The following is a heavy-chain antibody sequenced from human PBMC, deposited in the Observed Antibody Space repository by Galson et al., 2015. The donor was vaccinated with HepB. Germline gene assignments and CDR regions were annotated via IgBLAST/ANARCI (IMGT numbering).Heavy chain of an antibody. CDR3: ARDLAGYYFDY. CDR2: TYYRSKWYT. CDR1: GDSVSSISAA. D-gene: IGHD1-14*01. J-gene: IGHJ4*02. V-gene: IGHV6-1*01. Sequence: CAISGDSVSSISAAWNWTRQSPSRGLEWLGRTYYRSKWYTDYAVSVKSRITINADTSKNQFSLQLNSVTPEDTAVYYCARDLAGYYFDYWGQGILVTVSS.